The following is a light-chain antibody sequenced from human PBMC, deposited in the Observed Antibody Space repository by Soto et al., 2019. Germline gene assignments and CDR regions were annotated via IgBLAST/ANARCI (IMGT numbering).Light chain of an antibody. Sequence: EIVLTQSPCILSLSPGERATLSCGASQSVSNDFLAWYQQKPGQAPRLLIYGASTRATDVPDRFSGSGSGADFTPSISRLEPEDFAVYYCQQYGSSPPRTFGQGTKVDIK. J-gene: IGKJ1*01. CDR2: GAS. CDR1: QSVSNDF. CDR3: QQYGSSPPRT. V-gene: IGKV3-20*01.